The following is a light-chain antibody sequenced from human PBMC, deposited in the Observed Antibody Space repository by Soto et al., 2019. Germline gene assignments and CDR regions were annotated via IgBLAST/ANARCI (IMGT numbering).Light chain of an antibody. V-gene: IGKV3-20*01. CDR1: QSVSSSF. J-gene: IGKJ1*01. Sequence: EIVLTQSPGTLSLSPGERATLSCRASQSVSSSFLAWYQQTPGQAPRLLIYGASSRATGIPDRFSGSGSGTDFTLTISRLAPEDFAVFYFPQYDSSPWTCGQGTEVDIK. CDR2: GAS. CDR3: PQYDSSPWT.